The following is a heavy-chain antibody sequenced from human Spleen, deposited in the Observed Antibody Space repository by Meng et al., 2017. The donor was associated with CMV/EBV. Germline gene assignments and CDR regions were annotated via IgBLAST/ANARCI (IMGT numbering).Heavy chain of an antibody. D-gene: IGHD3-22*01. Sequence: GGSLRLSCAASGFTFSSYAMSWVRQAPGKGLEWVSGISGGGGSTYYADSVKGRFTISRDNSKNTLYLQMNSLRAEDTAVYYCAKDSSGYYSHGTAFDIWGQGTMVTVS. CDR1: GFTFSSYA. V-gene: IGHV3-23*01. CDR2: ISGGGGST. J-gene: IGHJ3*02. CDR3: AKDSSGYYSHGTAFDI.